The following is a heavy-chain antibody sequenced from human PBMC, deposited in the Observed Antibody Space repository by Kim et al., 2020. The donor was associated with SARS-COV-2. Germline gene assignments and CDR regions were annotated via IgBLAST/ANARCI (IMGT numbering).Heavy chain of an antibody. V-gene: IGHV4-61*01. Sequence: SETLSLTCTVSGGSVSSGSYYWSWIRQPPGQGLEWIGYIYYSGSTNYNPSLKSRVTISVDTSKNQFSLKLSSVTAADTAVYYCARGRGDIVVVVAATPPSFDYWGQGTLVTVSS. CDR3: ARGRGDIVVVVAATPPSFDY. CDR2: IYYSGST. J-gene: IGHJ4*02. D-gene: IGHD2-15*01. CDR1: GGSVSSGSYY.